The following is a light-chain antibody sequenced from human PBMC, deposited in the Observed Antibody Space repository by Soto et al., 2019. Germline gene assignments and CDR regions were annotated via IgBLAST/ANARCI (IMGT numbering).Light chain of an antibody. CDR2: KAS. CDR3: QQFHSFSPT. CDR1: RRISSG. J-gene: IGKJ1*01. V-gene: IGKV1-5*03. Sequence: DIQMTQSPPTLFASVGDRVTILCRASRRISSGLAWNQQKPGKAPKLLIYKASSLESGVPSRFSGSGSGTEFTLTISSLQPDDFATYYCQQFHSFSPTFGQGTKVEIK.